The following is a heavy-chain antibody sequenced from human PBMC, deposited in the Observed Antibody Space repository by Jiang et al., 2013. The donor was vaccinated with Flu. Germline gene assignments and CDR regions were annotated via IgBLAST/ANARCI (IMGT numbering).Heavy chain of an antibody. CDR3: ARKYGTGGAYGGFDL. Sequence: GGLVQPGGSLRLSCAASGFTFTGRWMSWVRQAPGKGLQWVSAITRTSSSSYHADAVKGRFTISRDNSKNTLYLQMNSLRAGDTAIYYCARKYGTGGAYGGFDLWGQGTMVTVSS. D-gene: IGHD1/OR15-1a*01. CDR2: ITRTSSSS. V-gene: IGHV3-23*01. CDR1: GFTFTGRW. J-gene: IGHJ3*01.